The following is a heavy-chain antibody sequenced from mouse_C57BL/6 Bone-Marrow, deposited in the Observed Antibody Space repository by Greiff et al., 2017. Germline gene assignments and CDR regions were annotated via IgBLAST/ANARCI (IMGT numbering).Heavy chain of an antibody. V-gene: IGHV1-64*01. D-gene: IGHD2-10*02. J-gene: IGHJ3*01. CDR3: AVWGAWFAY. CDR2: IQPNGGST. Sequence: VQLQQPGAELVTPGASVTLSCKASGYTFTSYWMHWVKQRPGQGLEWIGMIQPNGGSTNYNEKFKSKATLTVDKTCSTAYMLISSLTSEDSAVYYGAVWGAWFAYWGQGTLVTVSA. CDR1: GYTFTSYW.